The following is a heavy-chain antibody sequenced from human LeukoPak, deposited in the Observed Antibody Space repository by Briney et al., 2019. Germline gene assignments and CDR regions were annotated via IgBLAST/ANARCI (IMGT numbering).Heavy chain of an antibody. CDR3: AGPSMRELEGPDAFDI. CDR1: GGSISSSSYY. V-gene: IGHV4-39*07. D-gene: IGHD1-26*01. CDR2: IYYSGST. J-gene: IGHJ3*02. Sequence: SETLSLTCTVSGGSISSSSYYWGWIRQPPGKGLEWIGSIYYSGSTYYNPSLKSRVTISVDTSKNQFSLKLRSVTAADTAVYYCAGPSMRELEGPDAFDIWGQGTMVTVSS.